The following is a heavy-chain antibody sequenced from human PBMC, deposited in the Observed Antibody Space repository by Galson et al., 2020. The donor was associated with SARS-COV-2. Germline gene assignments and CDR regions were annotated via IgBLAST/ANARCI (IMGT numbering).Heavy chain of an antibody. CDR3: ATSGAPYCSSTSCVPSWFDP. Sequence: ASVKVSCKVSGYTLPELSMHWVRQAPGKGLEWMGGFDPEDGETLYAQKFQGRVTMTEDTSTDTAYMELSSLRSEDTAVYYCATSGAPYCSSTSCVPSWFDPWGQGTLVTVSS. CDR1: GYTLPELS. V-gene: IGHV1-24*01. J-gene: IGHJ5*02. CDR2: FDPEDGET. D-gene: IGHD2-2*01.